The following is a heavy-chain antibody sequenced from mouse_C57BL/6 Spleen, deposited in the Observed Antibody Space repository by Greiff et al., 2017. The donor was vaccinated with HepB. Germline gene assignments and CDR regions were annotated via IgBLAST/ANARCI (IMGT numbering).Heavy chain of an antibody. CDR3: ANSEYDGYLDY. CDR1: GFTFSDYG. V-gene: IGHV5-17*01. Sequence: DVKLVESGGGLVKPGGSLKLSCAASGFTFSDYGMHWVRQAPETGLEWVAYISSGSSTIYYADTVKGRFTISRDNAKTTLVLQMTSLRSEDTAMYYCANSEYDGYLDYWGQGTTLTVSS. D-gene: IGHD2-3*01. CDR2: ISSGSSTI. J-gene: IGHJ2*01.